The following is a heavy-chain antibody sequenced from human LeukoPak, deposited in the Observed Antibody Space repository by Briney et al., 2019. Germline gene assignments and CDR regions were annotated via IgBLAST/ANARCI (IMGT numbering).Heavy chain of an antibody. CDR2: IIPIFGTA. D-gene: IGHD3-3*01. CDR3: ASGVTTGFDP. Sequence: APVKVSCKASGGTFSSYAISWVRQAPGQGLEWMGRIIPIFGTANYAQKFQGRVTITADKSTSTAYMELSSLRSEDTAVYYCASGVTTGFDPWGQGTLVTVSS. CDR1: GGTFSSYA. V-gene: IGHV1-69*06. J-gene: IGHJ5*02.